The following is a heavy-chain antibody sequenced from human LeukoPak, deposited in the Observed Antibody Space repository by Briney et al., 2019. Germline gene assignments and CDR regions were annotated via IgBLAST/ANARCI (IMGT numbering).Heavy chain of an antibody. CDR1: GYTFTSYG. J-gene: IGHJ5*02. CDR3: AREVEIYGSGLYNWFDP. V-gene: IGHV1-18*01. CDR2: ISAYNGNT. D-gene: IGHD3-10*01. Sequence: ASVKVSCKASGYTFTSYGISWVRQAPGQGLEWMGWISAYNGNTNYAQKLQGRVTMTTDTSTSTAYMELRSLRSDDTAVYYCAREVEIYGSGLYNWFDPWGQGTLVTVSS.